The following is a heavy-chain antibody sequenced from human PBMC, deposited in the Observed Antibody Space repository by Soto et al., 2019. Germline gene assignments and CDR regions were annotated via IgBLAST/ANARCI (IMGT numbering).Heavy chain of an antibody. D-gene: IGHD2-15*01. J-gene: IGHJ6*02. V-gene: IGHV1-46*01. CDR3: ARHLVVVAATHHPYCGMDV. Sequence: ASVKVSCKXSGYTFTSYYMHWVGQAPGQGLEWMGIINPSGGSTSYAQKFQGRVTMTRDTSTSTVYMELSSLRSEDTAVYYCARHLVVVAATHHPYCGMDVWGQGTTVTVSS. CDR1: GYTFTSYY. CDR2: INPSGGST.